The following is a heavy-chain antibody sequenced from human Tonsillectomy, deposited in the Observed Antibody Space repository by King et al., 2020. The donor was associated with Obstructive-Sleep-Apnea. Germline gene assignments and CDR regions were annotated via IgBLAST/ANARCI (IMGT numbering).Heavy chain of an antibody. Sequence: QLQESGPGLVKPSETLSLTCTVSGYSISSGYYWGWIRQPPGKGLEWIGSFYHSGSTYYNPPLRSGVPISEDTSKNRFSLKVHSVSAADTPVYYCARAVDTPLGAFDIWGQGTMVTVSS. CDR2: FYHSGST. CDR3: ARAVDTPLGAFDI. V-gene: IGHV4-38-2*02. CDR1: GYSISSGYY. D-gene: IGHD3-9*01. J-gene: IGHJ3*02.